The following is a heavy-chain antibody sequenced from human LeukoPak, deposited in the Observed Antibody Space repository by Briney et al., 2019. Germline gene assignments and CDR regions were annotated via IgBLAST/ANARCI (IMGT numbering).Heavy chain of an antibody. D-gene: IGHD2/OR15-2a*01. CDR3: GTWAFYHGLDV. Sequence: GGSLRLSCAASGFSFVVFALHGVRKARGKGLEWVSLIRADGGRTYYADSVNGRFTISRDNSKNSLYLQMNSLRTDDTALYYCGTWAFYHGLDVWGQGTTVTVSS. J-gene: IGHJ6*02. CDR2: IRADGGRT. V-gene: IGHV3-43*02. CDR1: GFSFVVFA.